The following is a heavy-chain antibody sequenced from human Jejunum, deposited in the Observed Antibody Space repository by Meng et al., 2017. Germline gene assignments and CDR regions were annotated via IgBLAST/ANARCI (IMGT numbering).Heavy chain of an antibody. CDR2: ISTDGLST. Sequence: GGSLRLSCAASGFTFSNYWMHWVRHAPGEGLMWVSRISTDGLSTGYADSVRGRFAISRDNAKKTLYLQMSSLRVEDTAVYYCARSPESPNWFDTWGRGTRVTGSS. CDR3: ARSPESPNWFDT. J-gene: IGHJ5*02. CDR1: GFTFSNYW. V-gene: IGHV3-74*01.